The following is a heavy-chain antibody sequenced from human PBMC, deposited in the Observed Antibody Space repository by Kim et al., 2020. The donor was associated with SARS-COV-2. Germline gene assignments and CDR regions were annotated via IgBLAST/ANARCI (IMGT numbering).Heavy chain of an antibody. CDR1: GFTFSSYG. CDR2: ISYDGSNK. CDR3: ARDRVRPAAGLGNWFDP. D-gene: IGHD6-13*01. V-gene: IGHV3-33*05. Sequence: GGSLRLSCAASGFTFSSYGMHWVRQAPGKGLEWVAVISYDGSNKYYADSVKGRFTISRDNSKNTLYLQMNSLRAEDTAVYYCARDRVRPAAGLGNWFDPWGQGTLVTVSS. J-gene: IGHJ5*02.